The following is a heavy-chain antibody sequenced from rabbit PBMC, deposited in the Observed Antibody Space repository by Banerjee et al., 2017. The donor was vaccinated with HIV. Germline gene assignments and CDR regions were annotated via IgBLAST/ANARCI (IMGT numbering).Heavy chain of an antibody. CDR2: IDPVFGST. V-gene: IGHV1S43*01. J-gene: IGHJ4*01. CDR1: GFTISSYYY. D-gene: IGHD6-1*01. Sequence: QSLEESGGGLVQPEGSLTLTCIASGFTISSYYYMCWVRQAPGKGLEWIGYIDPVFGSTNYASWVNGRFTISSDNAQNTVDLQMNSLTAADTATYFCARSYDTDTYTADAYAYFNLWGPGTLVTVS. CDR3: ARSYDTDTYTADAYAYFNL.